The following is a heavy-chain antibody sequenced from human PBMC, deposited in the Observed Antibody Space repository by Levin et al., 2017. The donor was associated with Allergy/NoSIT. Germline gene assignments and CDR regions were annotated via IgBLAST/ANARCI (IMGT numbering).Heavy chain of an antibody. CDR1: GITFSNAW. Sequence: GGSLRLSCAASGITFSNAWMSWARQAPGKGLEWVGRIKNKADGATTEYAAPVKGRFTISRDDSKNTLYLQMNSLKTEDTAVYFCTTYSSSWHYFDYWGQGTLVTVSS. CDR3: TTYSSSWHYFDY. J-gene: IGHJ4*02. CDR2: IKNKADGATT. V-gene: IGHV3-15*01. D-gene: IGHD6-13*01.